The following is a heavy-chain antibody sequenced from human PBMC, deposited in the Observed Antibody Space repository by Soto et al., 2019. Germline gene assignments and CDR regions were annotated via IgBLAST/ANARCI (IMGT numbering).Heavy chain of an antibody. CDR2: MNPNSGNT. D-gene: IGHD2-21*02. J-gene: IGHJ6*02. CDR1: GYTFTSYD. CDR3: ARGGTMVVTAITYYYYYGMDV. V-gene: IGHV1-8*01. Sequence: GASVKVSCKASGYTFTSYDINWVRQATGQGLEWMGWMNPNSGNTGYAQKFQGRVTMTRNTSISTAYMELSSLRSEDTAVYYCARGGTMVVTAITYYYYYGMDVWGQGTTVTVSS.